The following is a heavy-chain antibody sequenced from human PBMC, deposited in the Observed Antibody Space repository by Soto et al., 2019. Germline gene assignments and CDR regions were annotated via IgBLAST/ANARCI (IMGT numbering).Heavy chain of an antibody. V-gene: IGHV4-30-4*01. J-gene: IGHJ5*02. CDR1: GGSINTINNY. Sequence: SETLSLTCSVSGGSINTINNYWSWIRQPPGKGLEWIGFISYSGSTYYNPSLMSRLTISLDTSTNRFSLKLTSVTAADTAVYYCAREEAARIERWFDPWGQGTLVTVSS. CDR2: ISYSGST. D-gene: IGHD6-6*01. CDR3: AREEAARIERWFDP.